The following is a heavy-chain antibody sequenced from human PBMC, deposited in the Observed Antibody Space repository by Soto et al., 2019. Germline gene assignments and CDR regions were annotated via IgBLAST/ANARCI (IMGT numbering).Heavy chain of an antibody. V-gene: IGHV3-30-3*01. J-gene: IGHJ4*02. CDR2: ISYDGSNK. Sequence: LRLSCAASGFTFSSYAMHWVRQAPGKGLEWVAVISYDGSNKYYADSVKGRFTISRDNSKNTLYLQMNSLRAEDTAVYYCARDEGDYGSGSQGSFDYWGQGTLVTVSS. CDR1: GFTFSSYA. D-gene: IGHD3-10*01. CDR3: ARDEGDYGSGSQGSFDY.